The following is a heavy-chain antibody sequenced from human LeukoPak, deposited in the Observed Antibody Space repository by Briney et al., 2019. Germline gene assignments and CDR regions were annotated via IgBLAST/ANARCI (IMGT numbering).Heavy chain of an antibody. Sequence: SRGSLRLSCAASGFTFSSYWMSWVRQAPGKGLEWVANIKQNGSEKYYVDSVKGRFTISRDNAKNSLYLQMNSLRAEDTAVYYCARASGGELCNYWGQGTLVTVSS. CDR2: IKQNGSEK. J-gene: IGHJ4*02. CDR1: GFTFSSYW. V-gene: IGHV3-7*01. CDR3: ARASGGELCNY. D-gene: IGHD3-16*01.